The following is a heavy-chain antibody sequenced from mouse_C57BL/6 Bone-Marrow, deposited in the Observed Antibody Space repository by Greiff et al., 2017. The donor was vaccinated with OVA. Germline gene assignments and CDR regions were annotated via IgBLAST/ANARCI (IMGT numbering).Heavy chain of an antibody. CDR2: IRSKSNNYAT. CDR1: GFSFNTYA. CDR3: VRHGYYAMDY. J-gene: IGHJ4*01. Sequence: EVQLVESGGGLVQPKGSLKLSCAASGFSFNTYAMNWVRQAPGKGLEWVARIRSKSNNYATYYADSVKDRFTISRDDSESMLYLQMNSLKTEDTAMYYCVRHGYYAMDYWGQGTSVTVSS. V-gene: IGHV10-1*01.